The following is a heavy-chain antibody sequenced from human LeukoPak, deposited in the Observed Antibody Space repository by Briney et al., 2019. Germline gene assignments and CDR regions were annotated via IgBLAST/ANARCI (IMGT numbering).Heavy chain of an antibody. CDR2: INPSGGST. CDR3: ARVNYYDSSGYYPYGMDV. V-gene: IGHV1-46*01. J-gene: IGHJ6*02. Sequence: ASVKVSCKASGGTFSSYAISWVRQAPGQGLEWMGIINPSGGSTSCAQKFQGRVTMTRDTSTSTVYMELSSLRSEDTAVYYCARVNYYDSSGYYPYGMDVWGQGTTVTVSS. CDR1: GGTFSSYA. D-gene: IGHD3-22*01.